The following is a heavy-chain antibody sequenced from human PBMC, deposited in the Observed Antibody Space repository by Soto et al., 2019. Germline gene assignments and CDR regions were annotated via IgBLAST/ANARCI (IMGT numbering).Heavy chain of an antibody. V-gene: IGHV3-23*01. CDR1: GFTFSSYA. D-gene: IGHD2-2*01. J-gene: IGHJ5*02. Sequence: EVQLLESGGGLVQPGGSLRLSCAASGFTFSSYAMSWVRQAPGKGLEWVSAISGSGGSTYYADSVKGRFTISRDNSKNTLYLQMNSLRAEDTAVYYCARGPDCSSTSCYGDWFDPWGQGTLVTVSS. CDR3: ARGPDCSSTSCYGDWFDP. CDR2: ISGSGGST.